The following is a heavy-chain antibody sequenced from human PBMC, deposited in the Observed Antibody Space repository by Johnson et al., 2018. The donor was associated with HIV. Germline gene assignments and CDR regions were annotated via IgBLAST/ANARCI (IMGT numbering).Heavy chain of an antibody. CDR1: GFTFSSYC. CDR2: ISSNGGST. CDR3: ARGMYYYDTSGYLIRPSAFDI. J-gene: IGHJ3*02. D-gene: IGHD3-22*01. Sequence: VQLVESGGGLVKPGGSLRLSCAASGFTFSSYCMNWVRQAPGKGLEYVEGISSNGGSTYYENSVKGRFTISRDNYKNKLCLQMARLRLEDMAVSYCARGMYYYDTSGYLIRPSAFDIWGQGTVVTVSS. V-gene: IGHV3-64*01.